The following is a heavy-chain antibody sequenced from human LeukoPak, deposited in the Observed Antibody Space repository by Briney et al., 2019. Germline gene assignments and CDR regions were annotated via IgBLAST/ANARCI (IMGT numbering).Heavy chain of an antibody. V-gene: IGHV4-59*08. CDR2: IYYDGST. J-gene: IGHJ5*02. CDR1: GASICSFY. CDR3: VRHAREFDP. Sequence: SETLSLTCTVSGASICSFYWSWIRQPPGKGLEWIGYIYYDGSTNQNPSLKSRVTISVDTSKNQFSLKLSSVTVADTAVYYYVRHAREFDPWGQGTLVTVSS.